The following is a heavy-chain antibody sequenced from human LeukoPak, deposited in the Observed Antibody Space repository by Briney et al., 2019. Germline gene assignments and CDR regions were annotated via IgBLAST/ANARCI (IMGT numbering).Heavy chain of an antibody. V-gene: IGHV3-23*01. CDR1: GFTFSSYA. CDR2: ISGSDFST. Sequence: PGGSLRLSCAASGFTFSSYAMSWVRQAPGKGLEWVSAISGSDFSTYYADSVKGRFTISRDNSKNTLYLQMNSLRAEDTAVYYCAKDPPYYYDSSGYYDYWGQGTLVTVSS. J-gene: IGHJ4*02. CDR3: AKDPPYYYDSSGYYDY. D-gene: IGHD3-22*01.